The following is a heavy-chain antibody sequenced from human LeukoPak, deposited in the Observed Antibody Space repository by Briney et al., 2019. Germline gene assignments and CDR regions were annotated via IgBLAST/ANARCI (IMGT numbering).Heavy chain of an antibody. Sequence: PGGPLRLSCAASGFTFTTYGMHWVRQAPGKALEGVALIWFDGSKRYYGDSLKARFTVSRDNYKNTLYLQVDSLRAEDTAVYYCARCTGGSCVFDYWGQGTLVTVSS. CDR2: IWFDGSKR. V-gene: IGHV3-33*01. J-gene: IGHJ4*02. CDR1: GFTFTTYG. CDR3: ARCTGGSCVFDY. D-gene: IGHD2-8*02.